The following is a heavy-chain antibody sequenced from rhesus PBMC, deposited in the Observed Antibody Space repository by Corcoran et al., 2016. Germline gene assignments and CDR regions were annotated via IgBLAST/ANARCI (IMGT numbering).Heavy chain of an antibody. CDR3: ARDITIVVVFEGFDY. CDR1: GGSISSNY. Sequence: QLQLQESGPGLVKPSETLSLTCAVSGGSISSNYWSWIRQPPGNELEWIGRISASGGSNDYNPSLKSRVTISTDTSKNQVALKLSYVTAADTAVYYCARDITIVVVFEGFDYWGQGVLVTVSS. D-gene: IGHD3-16*01. J-gene: IGHJ4*01. CDR2: ISASGGSN. V-gene: IGHV4-173*01.